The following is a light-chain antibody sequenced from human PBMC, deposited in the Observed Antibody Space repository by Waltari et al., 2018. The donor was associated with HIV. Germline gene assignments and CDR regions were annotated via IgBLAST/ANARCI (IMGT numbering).Light chain of an antibody. CDR1: QNIGDR. V-gene: IGKV3D-15*01. CDR2: GAS. J-gene: IGKJ1*01. CDR3: QQYRDWPPWT. Sequence: EILMTQSPATLSVSPGERATLSCRAGQNIGDRLAWYQQKPGQAPRLLIYGASSRNPGIPARFIGRGSGTEFTLIISRLQSEDVAVYYCQQYRDWPPWTFGQGTKVEI.